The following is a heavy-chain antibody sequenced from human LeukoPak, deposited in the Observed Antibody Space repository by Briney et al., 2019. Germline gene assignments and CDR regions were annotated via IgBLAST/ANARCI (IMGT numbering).Heavy chain of an antibody. J-gene: IGHJ4*02. CDR2: INPNSGGT. CDR1: GYTFTGYY. V-gene: IGHV1-2*02. CDR3: AMSTIFGVVTDTDY. Sequence: ASVKVSCKASGYTFTGYYMHWVRQAPGQGLEWMGWINPNSGGTNYAQKFQGRVTMTRDTSISTAYMELSRLRSDDTAVYYRAMSTIFGVVTDTDYWGEGALVTVSS. D-gene: IGHD3-3*01.